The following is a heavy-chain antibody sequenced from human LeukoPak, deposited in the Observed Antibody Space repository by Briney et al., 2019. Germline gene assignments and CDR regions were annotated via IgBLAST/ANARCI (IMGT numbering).Heavy chain of an antibody. V-gene: IGHV1-8*03. Sequence: GASVKVSCNASGYTFTSYDINWVRQATGQGLEWMGWMNPNSGNTGYAQKFQGRVTITRNTSISTAYMELSSLRSEDTAVYYCARAPVLRFLEWPPNNHYYYMDVWGKGTTVTVSS. CDR2: MNPNSGNT. CDR1: GYTFTSYD. CDR3: ARAPVLRFLEWPPNNHYYYMDV. J-gene: IGHJ6*03. D-gene: IGHD3-3*01.